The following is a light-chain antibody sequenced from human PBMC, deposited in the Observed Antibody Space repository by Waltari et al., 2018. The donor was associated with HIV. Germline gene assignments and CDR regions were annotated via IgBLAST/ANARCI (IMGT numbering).Light chain of an antibody. Sequence: ASASLGASVKLTCTLSSGHSNYAIAWHQQQPEKGPRYLMKINSDGSHDKGDGIPDRFSGSSSGAERYLSISSLQSEDEADYYCQTWGTGIWVFGGGTKLTVL. J-gene: IGLJ3*02. CDR1: SGHSNYA. CDR3: QTWGTGIWV. CDR2: INSDGSH. V-gene: IGLV4-69*01.